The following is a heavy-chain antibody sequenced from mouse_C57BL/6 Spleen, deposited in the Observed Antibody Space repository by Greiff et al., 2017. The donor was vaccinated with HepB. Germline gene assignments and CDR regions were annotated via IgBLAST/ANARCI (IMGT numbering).Heavy chain of an antibody. J-gene: IGHJ4*01. CDR2: IDPSDSYT. CDR3: ARSPSGYAMDY. CDR1: GYTFTSYW. Sequence: QVQLQQSGAELVKPGASVKLSCKASGYTFTSYWMQWVKQRPGQGLEWIGEIDPSDSYTNYNQKFKGKATLTVDTSSSTAYMQPSSLTSEDSAVYYCARSPSGYAMDYWGQGTSVTVSS. D-gene: IGHD3-1*01. V-gene: IGHV1-50*01.